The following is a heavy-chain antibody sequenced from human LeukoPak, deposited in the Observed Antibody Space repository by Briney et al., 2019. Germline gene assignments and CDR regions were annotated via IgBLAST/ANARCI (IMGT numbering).Heavy chain of an antibody. J-gene: IGHJ3*02. Sequence: GGSLRLSCAASGFTFSSYWMHWVRQAPGKGLVWVPRINSDGSSTSYADSVKGRFTISRDNAKNTLYLQMNSLRAEDTAVYYCATPNYYDSSGYFSFDIWGQGTMVTVSS. V-gene: IGHV3-74*01. D-gene: IGHD3-22*01. CDR1: GFTFSSYW. CDR3: ATPNYYDSSGYFSFDI. CDR2: INSDGSST.